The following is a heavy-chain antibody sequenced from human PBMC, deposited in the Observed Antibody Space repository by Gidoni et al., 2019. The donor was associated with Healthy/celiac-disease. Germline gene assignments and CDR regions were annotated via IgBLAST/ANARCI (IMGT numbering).Heavy chain of an antibody. CDR1: GGSISSSSYY. J-gene: IGHJ2*01. CDR3: STMIVVVIPAGGYFDL. D-gene: IGHD3-22*01. V-gene: IGHV4-39*01. CDR2: IYYSGST. Sequence: QLQLQESGPGLVKPSETLSLTCTVSGGSISSSSYYWGWIRQPPGKGLEWIGSIYYSGSTYYNPSLKSRVTISVDTSKNQFSLKLSSVTAADTAVYYCSTMIVVVIPAGGYFDLWGRGTLVTVSS.